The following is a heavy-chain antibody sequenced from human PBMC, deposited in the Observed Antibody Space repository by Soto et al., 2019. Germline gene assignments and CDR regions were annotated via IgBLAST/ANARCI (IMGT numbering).Heavy chain of an antibody. CDR2: VSYDGDNE. CDR1: GFTFSNYA. CDR3: AKDLGGWDDAFDI. J-gene: IGHJ3*02. D-gene: IGHD6-19*01. V-gene: IGHV3-30*18. Sequence: GGSLRLSCAASGFTFSNYAMHWVRQAPGKGLEWVAIVSYDGDNEYYADSVRGRFFISRDNSRNTLYLQTNSLRAEDTAVYYCAKDLGGWDDAFDIWGQGTMVTVSS.